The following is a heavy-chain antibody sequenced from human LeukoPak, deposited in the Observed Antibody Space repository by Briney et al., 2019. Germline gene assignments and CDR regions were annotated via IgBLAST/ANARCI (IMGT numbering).Heavy chain of an antibody. Sequence: PGRSLRLSCAASGFTFSAYAMCWVRQAPGKGLEWVAVIWYDGSNKYYADSVKGRFTISRDNSKNTLYLQMNSLRAEDTAVYYCAKGDSSGWYPNFDYWGQGTLVTVSS. J-gene: IGHJ4*02. CDR2: IWYDGSNK. CDR1: GFTFSAYA. D-gene: IGHD6-19*01. V-gene: IGHV3-33*06. CDR3: AKGDSSGWYPNFDY.